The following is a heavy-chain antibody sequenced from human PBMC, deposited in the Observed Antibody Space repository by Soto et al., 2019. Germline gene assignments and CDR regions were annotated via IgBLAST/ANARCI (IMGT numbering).Heavy chain of an antibody. CDR1: GFSFNSHG. Sequence: LLVESGGGVVQPGKSLRLSCSASGFSFNSHGMHWVRQAPGKGLEWLALISDDGHDHDYADSVKGRFTVSRENSKSTLYLQMNSLSPDDSAVYYCVKGESRGPIENLGLDTWGQGTLVTVSS. CDR2: ISDDGHDH. J-gene: IGHJ1*01. V-gene: IGHV3-30*03. D-gene: IGHD3-16*01. CDR3: VKGESRGPIENLGLDT.